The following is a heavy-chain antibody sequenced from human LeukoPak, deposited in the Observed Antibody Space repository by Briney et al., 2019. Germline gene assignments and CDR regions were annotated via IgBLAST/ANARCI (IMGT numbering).Heavy chain of an antibody. D-gene: IGHD2-2*01. CDR2: VNQGATQK. CDR3: ARGIGYCSSTSCYGGVGY. Sequence: GGSLRLSCAASGFDFSTQWMSWVRQAPGKGLEWVAIVNQGATQKYYVDSVKGRFTISRDNAENSLYLQMNSLRADDTAVYYWARGIGYCSSTSCYGGVGYWGQGTLVTVSS. J-gene: IGHJ4*02. V-gene: IGHV3-7*03. CDR1: GFDFSTQW.